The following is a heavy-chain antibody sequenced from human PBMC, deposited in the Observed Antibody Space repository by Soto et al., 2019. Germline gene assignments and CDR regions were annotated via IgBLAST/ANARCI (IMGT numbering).Heavy chain of an antibody. Sequence: SETLSLTCTVSGGSISRYYWSWIRQPPGKGLEWIGYIYYSGSTYYNPSLKSRVTISVDTSKNQFSLKLSSVTAADTAVYYCARARGARYFDYWGQGTLVTVSS. J-gene: IGHJ4*02. CDR1: GGSISRYY. CDR2: IYYSGST. D-gene: IGHD2-15*01. CDR3: ARARGARYFDY. V-gene: IGHV4-30-4*01.